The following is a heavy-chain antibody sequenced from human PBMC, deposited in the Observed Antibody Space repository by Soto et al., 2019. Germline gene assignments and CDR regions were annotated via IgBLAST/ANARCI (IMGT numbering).Heavy chain of an antibody. CDR2: ISPTSSYV. D-gene: IGHD2-2*01. J-gene: IGHJ4*02. V-gene: IGHV3-21*01. CDR1: GLTFSNYA. CDR3: FIDDPYAPVDH. Sequence: EVRLVESGGGLVKPGGSLRLSCAASGLTFSNYAMNWVRQAQGKGLEWVSSISPTSSYVSYADSVKGRFTISRDNAKHSLNRQMKSLRAGDTAVDYCFIDDPYAPVDHWGRGTLVTVSS.